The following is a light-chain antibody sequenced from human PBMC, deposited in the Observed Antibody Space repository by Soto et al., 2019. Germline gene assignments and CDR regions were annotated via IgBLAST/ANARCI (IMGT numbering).Light chain of an antibody. CDR2: EVS. J-gene: IGLJ2*01. Sequence: QSALTQPPSASGSPGQSVTISCTGTSSDVGGYNFVSWYQQHPGKAPKLMIYEVSKRPSGVPDRFSGSKSGNTASLTVSGLQAEDEADYHCSSYAGINNLRFGGGTKVTVL. CDR1: SSDVGGYNF. CDR3: SSYAGINNLR. V-gene: IGLV2-8*01.